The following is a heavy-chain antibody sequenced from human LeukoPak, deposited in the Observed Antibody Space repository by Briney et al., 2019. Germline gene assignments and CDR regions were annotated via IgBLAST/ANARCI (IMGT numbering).Heavy chain of an antibody. CDR2: IIPILGIA. D-gene: IGHD2/OR15-2a*01. CDR3: ARDPRTTRDWED. J-gene: IGHJ4*02. V-gene: IGHV1-69*04. Sequence: SVKVSCKASGGTFSSYTISWVRQAPGQGLEWMGRIIPILGIANYAQKFQGRVTITADNSTSTAYMELSSLRSEDTAVYYCARDPRTTRDWEDWGQGTLVTVSS. CDR1: GGTFSSYT.